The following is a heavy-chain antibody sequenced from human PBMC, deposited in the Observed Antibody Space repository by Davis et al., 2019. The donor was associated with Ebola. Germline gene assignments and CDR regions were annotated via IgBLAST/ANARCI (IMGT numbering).Heavy chain of an antibody. CDR2: INPSGGST. D-gene: IGHD3-16*01. Sequence: AASVKVSCKASGYTFTSYYMHWVRQAPGQGLEWMGIINPSGGSTSYAQKFQGRVTVTRDTSTSTVYMELSSLRSEDTAVYYCAREVATGEAFDIWGQGTMVTVSS. CDR3: AREVATGEAFDI. J-gene: IGHJ3*02. V-gene: IGHV1-46*01. CDR1: GYTFTSYY.